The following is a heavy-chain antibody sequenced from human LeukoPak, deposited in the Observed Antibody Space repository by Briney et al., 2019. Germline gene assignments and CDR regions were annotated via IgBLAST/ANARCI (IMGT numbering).Heavy chain of an antibody. D-gene: IGHD2-2*01. CDR3: ARDLPAAVD. V-gene: IGHV3-23*01. Sequence: GGSLRLSCAASGFAFSSHAMSWVRQAPGEGLEWVSGIGVGGGDTYYADSVKGRFTISRDNAKNSLYLQMNSLRAEDTAVYYCARDLPAAVDWGQGTLVTVSS. CDR1: GFAFSSHA. CDR2: IGVGGGDT. J-gene: IGHJ4*02.